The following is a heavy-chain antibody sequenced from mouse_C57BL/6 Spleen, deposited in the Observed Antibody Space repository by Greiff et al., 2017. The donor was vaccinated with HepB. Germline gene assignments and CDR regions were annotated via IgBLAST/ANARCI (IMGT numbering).Heavy chain of an antibody. D-gene: IGHD2-12*01. CDR1: GYTFTSYW. CDR2: IDPSDSYT. Sequence: QVQLKQPGAELVKPGASVKLSCKASGYTFTSYWMQWVKQRPGQGLEWIGEIDPSDSYTNYNQKFKGKATLTVDTSSSTAYMQLSSLTSEDSAVYYCARTEGLRRGFFDYWGQGTTLTVSS. V-gene: IGHV1-50*01. J-gene: IGHJ2*01. CDR3: ARTEGLRRGFFDY.